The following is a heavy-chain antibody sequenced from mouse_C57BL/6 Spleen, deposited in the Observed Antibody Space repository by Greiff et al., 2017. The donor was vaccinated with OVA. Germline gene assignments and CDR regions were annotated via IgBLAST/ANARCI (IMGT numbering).Heavy chain of an antibody. CDR3: ARSLRYDYDGGYFDY. D-gene: IGHD2-4*01. V-gene: IGHV1-53*01. CDR1: GYTFTSYW. J-gene: IGHJ2*01. CDR2: INPSNGGT. Sequence: QVHVKQPGTELVKPGASVKLSCKASGYTFTSYWMHWVKQRPGQGLEWIGNINPSNGGTNYNEKFKSKDTLTVDKSTSTAYMQLSSLPSEDAAVYYCARSLRYDYDGGYFDYWGQGTTRTVSS.